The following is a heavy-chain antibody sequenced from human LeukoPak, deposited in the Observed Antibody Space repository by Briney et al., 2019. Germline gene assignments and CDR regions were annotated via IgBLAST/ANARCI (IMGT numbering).Heavy chain of an antibody. CDR1: GFTFSSYA. V-gene: IGHV3-30*04. J-gene: IGHJ4*02. D-gene: IGHD3-10*01. CDR2: ISYDGSNK. Sequence: GGSLRISCAASGFTFSSYAMHWVRQAPGKGLEWLAVISYDGSNKYYTDSVKGRFTISRDNSKNTLYLQVNSLRAEDTAVYYCARGATGLWFVGGDYWGQGTLVTVSS. CDR3: ARGATGLWFVGGDY.